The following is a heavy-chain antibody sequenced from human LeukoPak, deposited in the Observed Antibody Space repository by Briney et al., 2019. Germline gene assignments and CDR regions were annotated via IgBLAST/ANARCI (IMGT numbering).Heavy chain of an antibody. J-gene: IGHJ4*02. V-gene: IGHV3-66*01. CDR2: IYSGGST. D-gene: IGHD3-10*01. CDR1: GFTVSSNY. CDR3: VRAGAPDYYGSGSPFDY. Sequence: GGSLRLSCAASGFTVSSNYMSWVRQAPGKGLEWVSFIYSGGSTYYADSVKGRFTISRDNSKNTLYLQMNSLRAEDTAVYYCVRAGAPDYYGSGSPFDYWGQGTLVTVSS.